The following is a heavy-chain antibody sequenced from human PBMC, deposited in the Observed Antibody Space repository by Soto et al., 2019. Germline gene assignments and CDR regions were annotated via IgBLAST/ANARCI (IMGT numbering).Heavy chain of an antibody. Sequence: QVQLVESGGGVVQPGRSLRLSCAASGFTFSSYGMHWVRQAPGKGLEWVAVIWYDGSNKYYADSVQGRFTISRDNSKNTLYLQMNSLRAEDTAVYYCAREVEYYMDVWGKVTTVTVS. CDR3: AREVEYYMDV. D-gene: IGHD1-1*01. J-gene: IGHJ6*03. CDR1: GFTFSSYG. CDR2: IWYDGSNK. V-gene: IGHV3-33*01.